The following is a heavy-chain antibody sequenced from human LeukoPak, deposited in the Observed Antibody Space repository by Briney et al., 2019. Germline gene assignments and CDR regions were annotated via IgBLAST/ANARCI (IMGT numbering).Heavy chain of an antibody. V-gene: IGHV1-69*13. J-gene: IGHJ3*02. CDR3: ARGSDRSLRFLEWTAGEAFDI. CDR1: GGTFSSYA. Sequence: SVKVSCKASGGTFSSYAISWVRQAPGQGLEWMGGIIPIFGTANYAQKFQGRVTITADESTSTAYMELSSLRSEDTAVYYCARGSDRSLRFLEWTAGEAFDIWGQGTMVTVSS. CDR2: IIPIFGTA. D-gene: IGHD3-3*01.